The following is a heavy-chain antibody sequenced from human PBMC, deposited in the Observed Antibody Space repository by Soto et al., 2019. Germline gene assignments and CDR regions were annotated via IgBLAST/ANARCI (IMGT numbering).Heavy chain of an antibody. CDR3: WRTKDYVYGVDV. J-gene: IGHJ6*02. CDR2: IYHNERT. V-gene: IGHV4-4*02. CDR1: GTSISSSQW. Sequence: QVQLQESGPGLVKPSGTLSLTCAVSGTSISSSQWWSWVRQPPGKGLEWIGEIYHNERTNYNPSLKSRLTMSLDKSKNQVSLKLRSVTAADTATYYCWRTKDYVYGVDVWGQGTTVTVSS.